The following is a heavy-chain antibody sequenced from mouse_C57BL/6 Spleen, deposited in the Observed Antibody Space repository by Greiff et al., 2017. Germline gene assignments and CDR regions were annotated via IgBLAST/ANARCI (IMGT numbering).Heavy chain of an antibody. CDR2: ISDGGSYT. J-gene: IGHJ1*03. CDR3: ARGDYGNYERYFDV. D-gene: IGHD2-1*01. V-gene: IGHV5-4*03. CDR1: GFTFSSYA. Sequence: EVMLVESGGGLVKPGGSLKLSCAASGFTFSSYAMSWVRQTPEKRLEWVATISDGGSYTYYPDNVKGRFTISRDNAKNNLYLQMSHLKSEDTAMYYCARGDYGNYERYFDVWGTGTTVTVSS.